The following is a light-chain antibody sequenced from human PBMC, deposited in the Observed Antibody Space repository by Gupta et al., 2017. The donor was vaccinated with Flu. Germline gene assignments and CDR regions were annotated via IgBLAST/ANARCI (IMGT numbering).Light chain of an antibody. Sequence: EIVLTQSPGTLALSAGERATLSCRASQNIINNNLAWYQQRPGQAPRLLIYDASSRATDIPDRFSSSGSGTDFTLTISRLEPEDFAFYYCQQYGSSPMYTFGQGTKLEIK. J-gene: IGKJ2*01. CDR2: DAS. CDR1: QNIINNN. V-gene: IGKV3-20*01. CDR3: QQYGSSPMYT.